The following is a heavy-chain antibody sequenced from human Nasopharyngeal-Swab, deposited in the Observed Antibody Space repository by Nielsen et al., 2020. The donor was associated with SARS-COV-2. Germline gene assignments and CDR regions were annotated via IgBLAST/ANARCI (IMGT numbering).Heavy chain of an antibody. J-gene: IGHJ4*02. CDR2: IKQDGSEK. V-gene: IGHV3-7*01. CDR1: GFTFSTYW. D-gene: IGHD4-11*01. CDR3: ATDGYSFGYDRGY. Sequence: GESLKISCATSGFTFSTYWMTWVRQAPGKGLEWVANIKQDGSEKYYIDSVKGRFTISRDNAKNSLFLEMNSLRVEETALYYCATDGYSFGYDRGYWGQGTLVIVSS.